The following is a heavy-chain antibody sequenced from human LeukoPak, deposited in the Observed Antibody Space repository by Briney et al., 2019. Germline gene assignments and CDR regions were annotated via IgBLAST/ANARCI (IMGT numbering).Heavy chain of an antibody. J-gene: IGHJ4*02. V-gene: IGHV3-21*06. CDR2: ISTTGTYI. D-gene: IGHD2/OR15-2a*01. CDR1: GFIFTDYN. Sequence: AGGSLRLSCVGSGFIFTDYNMIWVRQAPGKGLEWLFFISTTGTYIYDAGSVRGRFTVSRDNAKSSLYLQMSSLRAEDTAVYYCARVFHASPFKELDYWGQGTLVTVSS. CDR3: ARVFHASPFKELDY.